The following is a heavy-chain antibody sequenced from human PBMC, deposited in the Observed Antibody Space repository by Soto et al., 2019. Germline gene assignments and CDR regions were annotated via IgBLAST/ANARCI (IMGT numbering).Heavy chain of an antibody. V-gene: IGHV1-46*01. CDR2: INPSGGST. D-gene: IGHD6-19*01. CDR3: ARDWGSGWYDY. Sequence: ASVKVSCKASGYIFSGYYIHWVRQAPGQGLEWMGIINPSGGSTTYAQKFQGRVTVTRDTSTSTVYMELSSLRSEDTAMYYCARDWGSGWYDYWGQGTLVTVSS. CDR1: GYIFSGYY. J-gene: IGHJ4*02.